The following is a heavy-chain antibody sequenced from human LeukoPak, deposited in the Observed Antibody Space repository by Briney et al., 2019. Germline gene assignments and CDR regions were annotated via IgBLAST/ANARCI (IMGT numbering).Heavy chain of an antibody. CDR1: GGSISSYY. Sequence: SETLSLTCTVSGGSISSYYWSWIRQPPGKGLEWIGYIYYSGSTIYNPSLKSRVTISLDTSKNHFSLKLSSVTAADTAVYYCARHSHTLPLGFDYWGQGTLVTVSS. CDR3: ARHSHTLPLGFDY. J-gene: IGHJ4*02. V-gene: IGHV4-59*08. CDR2: IYYSGST. D-gene: IGHD2-15*01.